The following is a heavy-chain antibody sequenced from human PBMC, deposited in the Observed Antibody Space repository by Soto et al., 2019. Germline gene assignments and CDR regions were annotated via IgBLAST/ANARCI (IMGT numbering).Heavy chain of an antibody. J-gene: IGHJ5*02. D-gene: IGHD3-3*01. CDR3: ARALDYDFWGGRNWFDP. V-gene: IGHV4-59*01. CDR1: GGSITDNY. Sequence: SETLSLTCAVSGGSITDNYWTWIRQSPGKGLEWVGYIYYTGITNYNPSLKRRVTISLDRSKNQFSLKLDSVTAADTAVYYCARALDYDFWGGRNWFDPWGQGTLVTVSS. CDR2: IYYTGIT.